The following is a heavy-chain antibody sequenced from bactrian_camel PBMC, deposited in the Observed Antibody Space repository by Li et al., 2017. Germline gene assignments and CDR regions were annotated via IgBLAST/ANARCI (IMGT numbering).Heavy chain of an antibody. D-gene: IGHD5*01. CDR2: VKSDGSVT. CDR1: GFTFGTYD. Sequence: VQLVESGGGLVQPGDSLRLSCAASGFTFGTYDMSWVRQAPGKRLECVSAVKSDGSVTYYADSVKGRFTISRDNSKNTVYLQMNSLKSEDTALYYCARGGTGWFVPFDWGQGTQVTVS. V-gene: IGHV3S40*01. CDR3: ARGGTGWFVPFD. J-gene: IGHJ4*01.